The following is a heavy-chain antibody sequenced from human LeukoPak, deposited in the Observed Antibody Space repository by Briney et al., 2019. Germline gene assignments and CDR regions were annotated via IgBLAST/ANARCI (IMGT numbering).Heavy chain of an antibody. D-gene: IGHD3-9*01. CDR2: INPSGGST. Sequence: VASVTVSCKTSGYTFTSYYMHWVRQAPGQGLEWMGIINPSGGSTTYAQKFQGRLTMTSDTSTSTVYMELSSLRSEDTAVYYCARSSAYYNEADIWGQGTMVTVSS. J-gene: IGHJ3*02. V-gene: IGHV1-46*01. CDR3: ARSSAYYNEADI. CDR1: GYTFTSYY.